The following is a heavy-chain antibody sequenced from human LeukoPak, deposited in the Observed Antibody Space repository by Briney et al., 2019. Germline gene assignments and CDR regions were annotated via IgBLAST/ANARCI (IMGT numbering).Heavy chain of an antibody. J-gene: IGHJ4*02. V-gene: IGHV4-39*01. CDR1: GGSISSSSYY. Sequence: SETLSLTCTVSGGSISSSSYYWGWIRQPPGKGLEWIGSIYYRGSTYYNPSLKSRVTISVDTSKNQFSLKLSSVTAADTAVYYCARHTTYGYSYGYDYWGQGTLVTVSS. CDR2: IYYRGST. CDR3: ARHTTYGYSYGYDY. D-gene: IGHD5-18*01.